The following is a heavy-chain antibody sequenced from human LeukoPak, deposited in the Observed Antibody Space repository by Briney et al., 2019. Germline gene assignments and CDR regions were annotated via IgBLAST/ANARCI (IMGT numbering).Heavy chain of an antibody. D-gene: IGHD2-21*02. Sequence: PGGSLRLSCVVSGFTFSSYSINWVRQAPGKGLEWVAVIWYDGSNKYYADSVKGRFTISRDNSKNTLYLQMNSLRAEDTAVYYCARDPCGGDCYAFDIWGQGTMVAVSS. CDR3: ARDPCGGDCYAFDI. V-gene: IGHV3-33*08. CDR1: GFTFSSYS. CDR2: IWYDGSNK. J-gene: IGHJ3*02.